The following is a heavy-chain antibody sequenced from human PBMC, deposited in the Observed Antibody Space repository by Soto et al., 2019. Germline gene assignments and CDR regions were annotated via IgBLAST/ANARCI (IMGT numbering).Heavy chain of an antibody. J-gene: IGHJ4*02. V-gene: IGHV3-23*01. Sequence: GGSLRLSCAASGFTFSNYAMSWVRQAPGKGLEWVSTISGRCGNTYYADSVKGRFTISRDNSRNTLYLQMDSLRVEDSAVYSCAKAGCSGGTCYLYYFDYWGQGALVTVSS. CDR3: AKAGCSGGTCYLYYFDY. CDR2: ISGRCGNT. CDR1: GFTFSNYA. D-gene: IGHD2-15*01.